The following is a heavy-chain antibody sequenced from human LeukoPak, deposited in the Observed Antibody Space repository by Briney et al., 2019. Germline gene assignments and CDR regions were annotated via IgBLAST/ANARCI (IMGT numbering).Heavy chain of an antibody. CDR2: IIPIFGTA. J-gene: IGHJ4*02. V-gene: IGHV1-69*13. Sequence: SVKVSCKAPGGTFSSYAISWVRQAPGQGLEWMGGIIPIFGTANYAQKFQGRVTITADESTSTAYMELSSLRSEDTAVYYCARDYIAEGANYFDYWGQGTLVTVSS. D-gene: IGHD6-13*01. CDR3: ARDYIAEGANYFDY. CDR1: GGTFSSYA.